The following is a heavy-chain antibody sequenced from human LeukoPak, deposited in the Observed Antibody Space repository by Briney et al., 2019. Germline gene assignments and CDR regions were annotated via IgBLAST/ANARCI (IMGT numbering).Heavy chain of an antibody. V-gene: IGHV4-4*07. CDR2: IYTSGST. Sequence: SETLSLTCTVSGGSISSYYWSWIRQPAGKGLEWIGRIYTSGSTNYNPSLKSRVTMSVDTSKNQFSLKLSSVTAADTAVYYCARETGFYDFWSGFSQADTPGPYYYYMDVWGKGTTVTVSS. D-gene: IGHD3-3*01. J-gene: IGHJ6*03. CDR3: ARETGFYDFWSGFSQADTPGPYYYYMDV. CDR1: GGSISSYY.